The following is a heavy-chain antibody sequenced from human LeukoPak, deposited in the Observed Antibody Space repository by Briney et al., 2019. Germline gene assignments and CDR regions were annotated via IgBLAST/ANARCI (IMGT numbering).Heavy chain of an antibody. CDR1: GFTFSSYA. D-gene: IGHD3-22*01. V-gene: IGHV3-30*04. CDR3: ASSSWGSSWYVESYYYDSSGYYYFDY. CDR2: IPYDGSNK. J-gene: IGHJ4*02. Sequence: PGRTLRLSCAASGFTFSSYAMHWVRQAPGKGLEWVALIPYDGSNKYYADSVKGRFTVSRDNSKNTLYLQMNSLRAEDTAVYYCASSSWGSSWYVESYYYDSSGYYYFDYWGQGTLVTVSS.